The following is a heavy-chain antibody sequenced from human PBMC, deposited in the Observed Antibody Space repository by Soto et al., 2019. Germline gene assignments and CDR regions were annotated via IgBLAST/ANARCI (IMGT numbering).Heavy chain of an antibody. CDR3: VDYGDNNWFDP. D-gene: IGHD4-17*01. CDR1: GFTFSSYA. CDR2: ISGSGSST. J-gene: IGHJ5*02. Sequence: GGSLRLSCAASGFTFSSYAMSWVRQAPGKGLEWVSAISGSGSSTYYADSVKGRFTISRDNSKNTLYLQMNSLRAEDTAVYYCVDYGDNNWFDPWGQGTLVTVSS. V-gene: IGHV3-23*01.